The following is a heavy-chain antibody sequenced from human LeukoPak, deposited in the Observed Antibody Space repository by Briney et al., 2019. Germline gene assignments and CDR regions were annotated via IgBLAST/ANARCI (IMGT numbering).Heavy chain of an antibody. D-gene: IGHD2-21*02. CDR1: GGSISSYY. Sequence: PSETLSLTCTVSGGSISSYYWSWIRQPPGKGLEWIGYIYYSGSTNYNPSLKSRVTISVDTSKNQFSLKLSSVTAADTAVYYCAREGRGDYAVWGQGTTVTVSS. V-gene: IGHV4-59*01. CDR2: IYYSGST. J-gene: IGHJ6*02. CDR3: AREGRGDYAV.